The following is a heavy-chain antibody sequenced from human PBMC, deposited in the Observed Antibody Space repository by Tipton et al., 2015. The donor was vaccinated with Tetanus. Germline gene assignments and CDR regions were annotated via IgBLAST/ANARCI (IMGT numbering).Heavy chain of an antibody. CDR1: GGSINSYY. J-gene: IGHJ3*02. D-gene: IGHD3-10*01. CDR3: ASHYGSGSDDAFDI. Sequence: TLSLTCTVSGGSINSYYWSWVRQPPGKGLEWIAYIHYSGRTNYNPPLKSRVTISLTTSENQFSLTLSSVTAADTAVYYCASHYGSGSDDAFDIWGQGTMVTVSS. V-gene: IGHV4-59*08. CDR2: IHYSGRT.